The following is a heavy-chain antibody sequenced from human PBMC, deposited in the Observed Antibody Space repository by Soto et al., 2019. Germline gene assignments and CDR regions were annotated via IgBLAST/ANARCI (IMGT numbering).Heavy chain of an antibody. CDR1: VGTFTSYA. D-gene: IGHD2-8*01. CDR3: ARDLPNQGFDF. V-gene: IGHV1-69*01. CDR2: IIPTFDAP. J-gene: IGHJ4*02. Sequence: QVQLVQSGAEVKKPGSSGKVSCKASVGTFTSYAISWVRQAPGQGLEWMGGIIPTFDAPNYAQRFQGRLTITADEFTTTAYMELSSLTSEDTAVYYCARDLPNQGFDFWGQVTLVTVSS.